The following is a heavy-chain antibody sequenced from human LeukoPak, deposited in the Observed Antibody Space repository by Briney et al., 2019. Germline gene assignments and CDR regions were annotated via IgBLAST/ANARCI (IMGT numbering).Heavy chain of an antibody. CDR1: GGSFSSYY. Sequence: SETLSLTCAVYGGSFSSYYWSWIRQPPGKGLQWIGNIYNSGSPNYNPSLKSRVSISVDTSKNQFSLKLRSVTAADTAVYYCARSALAYYYYYMDVWGRGTTVTVSS. CDR2: IYNSGSP. V-gene: IGHV4-59*01. CDR3: ARSALAYYYYYMDV. J-gene: IGHJ6*03.